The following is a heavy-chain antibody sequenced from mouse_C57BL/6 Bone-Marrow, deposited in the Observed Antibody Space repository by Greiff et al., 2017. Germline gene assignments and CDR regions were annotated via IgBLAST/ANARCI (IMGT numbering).Heavy chain of an antibody. D-gene: IGHD2-3*01. J-gene: IGHJ3*01. CDR1: GYAFSSSW. V-gene: IGHV1-82*01. Sequence: VQLQQSGPELVKPGASVKISCKASGYAFSSSWMNWVKQRPGKGLEWIGRMYPGAGDTNYTGKFKGKATLTADKASSTAYMQRSRLTSEDSAVYFCARRDGYYEGWFAYWGQGTLVTVSA. CDR3: ARRDGYYEGWFAY. CDR2: MYPGAGDT.